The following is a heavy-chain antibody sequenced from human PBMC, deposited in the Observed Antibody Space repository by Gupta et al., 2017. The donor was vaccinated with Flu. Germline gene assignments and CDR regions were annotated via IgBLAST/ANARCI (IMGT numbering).Heavy chain of an antibody. CDR2: ISGSGGST. Sequence: EVQLLESGGGLVQPGGSLRLSCAASGFTFSSYAMSWVRQAPGKGLEWVSAISGSGGSTYDADSVKGRVTISRDKSKNTLYLQMNSLRAEETAVYYCAKDAVMVYAIGGDWYFDRWGRGTRVTVSS. CDR1: GFTFSSYA. CDR3: AKDAVMVYAIGGDWYFDR. J-gene: IGHJ2*01. D-gene: IGHD2-8*01. V-gene: IGHV3-23*01.